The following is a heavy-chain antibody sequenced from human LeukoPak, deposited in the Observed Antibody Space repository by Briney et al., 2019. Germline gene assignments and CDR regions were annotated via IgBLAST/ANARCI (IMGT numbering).Heavy chain of an antibody. CDR1: GFTFSSYA. Sequence: GGSLRLSCAASGFTFSSYAMHWVRQAPGKGLEYVSAISSNGGSTYYANSVKGRFTISRDNSKNTLYLQMGSLRAEDMAVYYCARGSRYFDWLSGFDYWSQGTLVTVSS. D-gene: IGHD3-9*01. V-gene: IGHV3-64*01. CDR2: ISSNGGST. J-gene: IGHJ4*02. CDR3: ARGSRYFDWLSGFDY.